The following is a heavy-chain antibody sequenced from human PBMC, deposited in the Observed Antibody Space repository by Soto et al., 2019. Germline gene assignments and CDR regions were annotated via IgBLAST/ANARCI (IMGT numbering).Heavy chain of an antibody. CDR1: GGSVSSGSYY. D-gene: IGHD1-26*01. CDR2: IYYSGST. J-gene: IGHJ5*02. V-gene: IGHV4-61*01. CDR3: ASISSPYPCELQRYNWFDP. Sequence: SETLSLTCTVSGGSVSSGSYYWSWIRQPPGKGLEWIGYIYYSGSTNYNPSLKSRVTISVDTSKNQFSLKLSSVTAADTAVYYCASISSPYPCELQRYNWFDPWGQGTLVTVSS.